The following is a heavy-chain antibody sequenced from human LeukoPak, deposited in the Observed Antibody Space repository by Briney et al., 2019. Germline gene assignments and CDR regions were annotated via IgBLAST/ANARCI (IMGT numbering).Heavy chain of an antibody. CDR3: ARYCSSTSCYGYFDY. CDR2: IYHSGST. Sequence: SETLSLNGAVSGGSISSGGYSWSWIRQPPGNGLEWIGYIYHSGSTYYNPSLKSRVTISVDRSKNQFSPKLSSVTAADTAVYYCARYCSSTSCYGYFDYWGQGTLVTVSS. CDR1: GGSISSGGYS. V-gene: IGHV4-30-2*01. J-gene: IGHJ4*02. D-gene: IGHD2-2*01.